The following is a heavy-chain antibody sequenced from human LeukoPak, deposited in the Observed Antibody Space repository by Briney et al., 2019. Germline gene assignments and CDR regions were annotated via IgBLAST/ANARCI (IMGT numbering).Heavy chain of an antibody. V-gene: IGHV1-8*01. Sequence: ASVKVSCKASGYTFTSYDINWVRQATGQGLEWMGWMNPNSGNTGYAQKFQGRVTMTRNTSISTAYMELSSLRSEDTAVYYCARGVTTDQIDALDIWGQGTMVTVSS. D-gene: IGHD3-22*01. CDR3: ARGVTTDQIDALDI. J-gene: IGHJ3*02. CDR1: GYTFTSYD. CDR2: MNPNSGNT.